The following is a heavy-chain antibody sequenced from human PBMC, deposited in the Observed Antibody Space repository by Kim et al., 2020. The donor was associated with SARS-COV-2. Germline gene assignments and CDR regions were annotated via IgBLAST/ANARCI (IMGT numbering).Heavy chain of an antibody. J-gene: IGHJ6*02. Sequence: GESLKISCKGSGYSFTSYWIGWVRQMPGKGLEWMGIIYPGDSDTRYSPSFQGQVTISADKSISTAYLQWSSLKASDTAMYYCARFPGVVPAAMGVYYYYYGMDVWGQGTTVTVSS. V-gene: IGHV5-51*01. D-gene: IGHD2-2*01. CDR2: IYPGDSDT. CDR3: ARFPGVVPAAMGVYYYYYGMDV. CDR1: GYSFTSYW.